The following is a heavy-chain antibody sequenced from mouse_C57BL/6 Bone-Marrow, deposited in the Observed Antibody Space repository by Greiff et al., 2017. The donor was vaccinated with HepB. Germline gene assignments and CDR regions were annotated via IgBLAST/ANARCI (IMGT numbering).Heavy chain of an antibody. CDR2: FYPGSGSI. V-gene: IGHV1-62-2*01. J-gene: IGHJ4*01. CDR3: ARHEKGYGNYDAMDD. CDR1: GYTFTEYT. Sequence: VKLQESGAELVKPGASVKLSCKASGYTFTEYTIHWVKQRSGQGLEWIGWFYPGSGSIKYNEKFKDKATLSADKSTSNVYMELSRLTSKDSAVYFCARHEKGYGNYDAMDDWGQGTSVTVSS. D-gene: IGHD2-10*02.